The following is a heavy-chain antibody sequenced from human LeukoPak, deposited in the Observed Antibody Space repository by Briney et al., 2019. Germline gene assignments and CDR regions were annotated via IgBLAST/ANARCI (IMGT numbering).Heavy chain of an antibody. V-gene: IGHV4-34*01. D-gene: IGHD3-10*01. Sequence: SETLSLTCAVYGGSLSGYYWSWIRQPPGKGLEWIGEINHSGSTNYNPSLKSRVTISVDTSKNQFSLKLSSVTAADTAVYYCARLPFNYYGSGSYPHGMDVWGQGTTVTVSS. CDR3: ARLPFNYYGSGSYPHGMDV. CDR1: GGSLSGYY. J-gene: IGHJ6*02. CDR2: INHSGST.